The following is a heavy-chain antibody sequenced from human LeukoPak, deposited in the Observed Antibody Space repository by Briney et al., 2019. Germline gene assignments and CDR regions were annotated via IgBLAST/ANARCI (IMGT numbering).Heavy chain of an antibody. J-gene: IGHJ4*02. CDR1: GFTFSSYV. D-gene: IGHD2-15*01. CDR3: ANTLYCSGGSCPPDY. Sequence: GGSLRLSCAASGFTFSSYVMSWVRQAPGKGLEWVSTISGRGGSTYYADSVKGRFTISRDNSKNTLYLQMNSLRAEDTAVYYCANTLYCSGGSCPPDYWGQGTLVTVSS. CDR2: ISGRGGST. V-gene: IGHV3-23*01.